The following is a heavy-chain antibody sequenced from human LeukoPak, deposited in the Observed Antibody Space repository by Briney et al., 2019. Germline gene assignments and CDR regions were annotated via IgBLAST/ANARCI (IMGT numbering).Heavy chain of an antibody. J-gene: IGHJ4*02. CDR1: GYTFTGYY. Sequence: GASVKVSCKASGYTFTGYYMHWERQAPGQGLEWMGRINPNSGGTNYAQKFRGRVTMTRDTSISTAYMELSRLRSDDTAVYYCARAEITIFGPTYSRVDYWGQGTLVTVSS. CDR3: ARAEITIFGPTYSRVDY. V-gene: IGHV1-2*06. D-gene: IGHD3-3*01. CDR2: INPNSGGT.